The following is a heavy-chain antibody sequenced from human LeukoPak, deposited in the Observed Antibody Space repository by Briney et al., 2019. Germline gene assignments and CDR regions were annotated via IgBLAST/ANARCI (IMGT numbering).Heavy chain of an antibody. J-gene: IGHJ4*02. CDR2: INLDGSEQ. D-gene: IGHD3/OR15-3a*01. V-gene: IGHV3-7*01. CDR1: GFDFSTYW. Sequence: GGSLRLSCAASGFDFSTYWMTWVRQAPGKGLEWLANINLDGSEQHYVDSSLKGRFTISRDNAKNSLYLQMTSLRVEDTAVYYCASGRHDFLHWGQGTLVNVSS. CDR3: ASGRHDFLH.